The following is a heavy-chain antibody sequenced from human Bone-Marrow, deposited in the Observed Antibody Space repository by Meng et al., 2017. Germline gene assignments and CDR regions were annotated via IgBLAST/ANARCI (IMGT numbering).Heavy chain of an antibody. Sequence: ASVKVSCKASGYTFTGYYMHWVRQAPGQGLEWMGWINPNSGGTNYAQKFQGRVTMTRDTSISTAYMELSRLRSDDTAVYYCARDLGLFPYYYGMDVWGQGPTVTVSS. CDR3: ARDLGLFPYYYGMDV. D-gene: IGHD2-21*01. CDR2: INPNSGGT. J-gene: IGHJ6*02. V-gene: IGHV1-2*02. CDR1: GYTFTGYY.